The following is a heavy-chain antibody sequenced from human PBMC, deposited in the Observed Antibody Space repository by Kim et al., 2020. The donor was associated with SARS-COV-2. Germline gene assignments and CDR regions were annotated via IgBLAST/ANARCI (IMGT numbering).Heavy chain of an antibody. Sequence: GSLRLSCAASGFTFSSYAMSWVRQAPGKGLEWVSAISGSGGSTYYADSVKGRFTISRDNSKNTLYLQMNSLRAEDTAVYYCAKVSYSSSWYPNTFDYWGPGTLVTVSS. V-gene: IGHV3-23*01. CDR1: GFTFSSYA. CDR3: AKVSYSSSWYPNTFDY. J-gene: IGHJ4*02. D-gene: IGHD6-13*01. CDR2: ISGSGGST.